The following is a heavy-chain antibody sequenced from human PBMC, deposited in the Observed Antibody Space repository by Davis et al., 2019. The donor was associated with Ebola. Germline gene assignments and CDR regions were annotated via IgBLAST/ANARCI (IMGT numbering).Heavy chain of an antibody. D-gene: IGHD5/OR15-5a*01. J-gene: IGHJ6*02. CDR2: ISGIGGSGVSK. CDR1: GFSFSGYD. V-gene: IGHV3-23*01. Sequence: GGSLRLSCAASGFSFSGYDMSWVRQAPGKGLEWVSLISGIGGSGVSKYYADSVKGRFTISRDNSKNTLYLQMNSLRPEDAALYYCARESTTYHGMDVWGQGTTVTVSS. CDR3: ARESTTYHGMDV.